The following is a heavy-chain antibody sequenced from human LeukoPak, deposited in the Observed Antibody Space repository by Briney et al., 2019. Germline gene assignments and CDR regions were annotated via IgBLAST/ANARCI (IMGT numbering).Heavy chain of an antibody. V-gene: IGHV3-64D*09. J-gene: IGHJ6*02. D-gene: IGHD2-15*01. CDR1: GFPFSSYA. CDR3: VRGYSFGPYGMDV. CDR2: ISDSGGST. Sequence: GGSLRLSCSASGFPFSSYAKHWVRRAPGKGLEYVSAISDSGGSTYYADSVKGRFTISRDNSKNTLYLQMSSLRAEDTAVYFCVRGYSFGPYGMDVWGQGTTVTVSS.